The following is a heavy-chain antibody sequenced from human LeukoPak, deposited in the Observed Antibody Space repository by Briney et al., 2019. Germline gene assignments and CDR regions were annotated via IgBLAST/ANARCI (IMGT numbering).Heavy chain of an antibody. J-gene: IGHJ6*02. Sequence: PGGSLRLSCATSGFIFSSYSMNWVRQAPGKGLEWVSAITISDGRSYYADSVKGRFAVSRDNSRNTLYLQMNSLRGEDTAVYYCAKVGPGSDYHYGMDVWGQGTTVTVSS. CDR2: ITISDGRS. D-gene: IGHD3-10*01. CDR3: AKVGPGSDYHYGMDV. CDR1: GFIFSSYS. V-gene: IGHV3-23*01.